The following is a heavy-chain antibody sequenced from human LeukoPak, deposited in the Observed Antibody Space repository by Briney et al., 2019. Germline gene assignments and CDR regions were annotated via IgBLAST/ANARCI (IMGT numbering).Heavy chain of an antibody. D-gene: IGHD3-22*01. CDR1: GGSISSGDYY. CDR2: IYYSGST. J-gene: IGHJ4*02. Sequence: SQTLSLTCTVSGGSISSGDYYWSWIHQPPGKGLEWIGYIYYSGSTYYNPSLKSRVTISVDTSKNQFSLKLSSVTAADTAVYYCARGWGYYDSSGYYYLDYWGQGTLVTVSS. CDR3: ARGWGYYDSSGYYYLDY. V-gene: IGHV4-30-4*01.